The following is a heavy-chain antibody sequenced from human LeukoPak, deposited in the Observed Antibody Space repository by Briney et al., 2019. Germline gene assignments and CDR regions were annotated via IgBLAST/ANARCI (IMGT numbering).Heavy chain of an antibody. CDR2: INSDGSST. CDR3: AREYSSSWYSIYFDY. V-gene: IGHV3-74*01. CDR1: GFTFSSYW. D-gene: IGHD6-13*01. Sequence: PGGSLRLSCAASGFTFSSYWMHWVRQAPGKGLVWVPRINSDGSSTSYADSVKGRFTISRDNAKNTLYVQMNSLRAEDTAVYYCAREYSSSWYSIYFDYWGQGTLVTVSS. J-gene: IGHJ4*02.